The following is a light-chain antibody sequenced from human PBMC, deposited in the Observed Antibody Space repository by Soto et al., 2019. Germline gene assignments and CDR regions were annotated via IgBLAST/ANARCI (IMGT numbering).Light chain of an antibody. CDR3: QQYDSSPRT. J-gene: IGKJ1*01. CDR2: GAS. CDR1: QSVSSSF. Sequence: DIVLTQSPGALSLSPGERATLSCSASQSVSSSFLAWYQQKPGQAPRLLIYGASSRATGIPDRFSGSGSGTDFTLTISRLEPEDFAVYYCQQYDSSPRTF. V-gene: IGKV3-20*01.